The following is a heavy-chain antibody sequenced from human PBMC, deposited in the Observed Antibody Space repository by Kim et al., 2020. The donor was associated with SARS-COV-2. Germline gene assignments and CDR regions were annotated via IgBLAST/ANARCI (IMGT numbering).Heavy chain of an antibody. Sequence: GGSLRLSCAASGFTLSSYWMHWVRQAPGKGLVWVSRINVDGSSIAYADSVKGRFTISRDNSKKTLYLQMNSLRVEDTAVYYCARDPDSLTGYYSNFDYWGQGSLLTVSS. CDR2: INVDGSSI. J-gene: IGHJ4*02. D-gene: IGHD3-9*01. CDR3: ARDPDSLTGYYSNFDY. CDR1: GFTLSSYW. V-gene: IGHV3-74*01.